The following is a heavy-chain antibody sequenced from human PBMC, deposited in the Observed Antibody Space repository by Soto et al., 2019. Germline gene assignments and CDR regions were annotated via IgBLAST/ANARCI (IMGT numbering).Heavy chain of an antibody. J-gene: IGHJ4*02. Sequence: GALRLSCAASGFTFSTYWMDWVRQTPGKGLEWVANINQDGSEKNYVDSVKGRFTIYRDNAKNSLYLQMSSLTAEDSALYYCSRSLDSWGQGTLVTVSS. V-gene: IGHV3-7*01. CDR2: INQDGSEK. CDR1: GFTFSTYW. CDR3: SRSLDS.